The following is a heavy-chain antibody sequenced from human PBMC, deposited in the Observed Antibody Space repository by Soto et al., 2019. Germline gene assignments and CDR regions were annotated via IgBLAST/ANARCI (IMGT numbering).Heavy chain of an antibody. V-gene: IGHV3-23*01. CDR2: ISDSGST. CDR3: AKDVGGHYCTPTSCLYFFHS. D-gene: IGHD2-2*01. Sequence: EVHLLESGGGLVQPGGSLRLSCAASGFSFNNYAMNWVRQAPGQGLEWVSTISDSGSTYYADSVKGRFTISRDNSKNTLYLQMKSLRAGHTAVYFCAKDVGGHYCTPTSCLYFFHSWGRGTLVTVSS. CDR1: GFSFNNYA. J-gene: IGHJ4*02.